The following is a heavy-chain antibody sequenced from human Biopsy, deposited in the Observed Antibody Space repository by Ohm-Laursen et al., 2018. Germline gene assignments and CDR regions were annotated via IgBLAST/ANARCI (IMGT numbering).Heavy chain of an antibody. D-gene: IGHD5-24*01. CDR3: ATDADGYYTEFDF. CDR2: IVPILGTV. J-gene: IGHJ4*02. V-gene: IGHV1-69*04. Sequence: SVKVSCKASGGPFNNHAFSWVRQAPGQGLEWLGRIVPILGTVNYAQRFQGRVALTADKSTGTAYMELNRLISDDTAFYYCATDADGYYTEFDFWGQGTLITVSS. CDR1: GGPFNNHA.